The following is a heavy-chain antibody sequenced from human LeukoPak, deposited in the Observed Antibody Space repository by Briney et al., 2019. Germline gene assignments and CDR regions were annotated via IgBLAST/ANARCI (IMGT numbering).Heavy chain of an antibody. CDR3: ARGVMITDCSSTSCLIPLYYYYMDV. J-gene: IGHJ6*03. CDR1: GYTFTSYG. D-gene: IGHD2-2*01. V-gene: IGHV1-18*01. Sequence: GASVKVSCKASGYTFTSYGISWVRQAPGQGLEWMGWISAYNGNTNYAQKLQGRVTMTTDTSTSTAYMELRSLRSDDTAVYYCARGVMITDCSSTSCLIPLYYYYMDVWGKGTTVTISS. CDR2: ISAYNGNT.